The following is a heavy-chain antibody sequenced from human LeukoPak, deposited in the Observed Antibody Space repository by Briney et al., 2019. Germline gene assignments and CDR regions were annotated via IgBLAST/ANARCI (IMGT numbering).Heavy chain of an antibody. CDR1: GFSFSSYG. V-gene: IGHV3-21*01. Sequence: GGSLRLSCAASGFSFSSYGINWVRQAPGKGLEWVSSIGSTGTDRYYADSVKGRFTISRDNAKNSLYLQMDSLRAEDTAVYYCATETIGRHYDYWGQGTLLTVSS. CDR2: IGSTGTDR. D-gene: IGHD1-14*01. J-gene: IGHJ4*02. CDR3: ATETIGRHYDY.